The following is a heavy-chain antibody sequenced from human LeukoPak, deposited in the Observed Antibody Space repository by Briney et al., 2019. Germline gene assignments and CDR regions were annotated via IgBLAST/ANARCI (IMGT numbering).Heavy chain of an antibody. J-gene: IGHJ4*02. V-gene: IGHV3-48*04. Sequence: GGSLRLSCAASGFTFSSYSMNWVRQAPGKGLEWVSYISSSSSTIYYADSVKGRFTISRDNAKNSLYLQMNSLRAEDTAVYYCARVRVDSSSWAPPGRFGSFDYWGQGTLVTVSS. D-gene: IGHD6-13*01. CDR1: GFTFSSYS. CDR3: ARVRVDSSSWAPPGRFGSFDY. CDR2: ISSSSSTI.